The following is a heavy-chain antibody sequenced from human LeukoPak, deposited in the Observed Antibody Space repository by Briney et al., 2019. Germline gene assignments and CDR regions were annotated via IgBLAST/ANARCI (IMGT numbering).Heavy chain of an antibody. J-gene: IGHJ4*02. Sequence: SATLSLTCTVSGGSISSSSYYWGWIRQPPGKGLEWIGSPYYSGSTYYNPSLKSRVTISVDTSKNLFSLKLSSVTAADTAVYYCARALLCGGDCYPPYYFDYWGQGTLVTVSS. CDR3: ARALLCGGDCYPPYYFDY. CDR2: PYYSGST. D-gene: IGHD2-21*02. CDR1: GGSISSSSYY. V-gene: IGHV4-39*01.